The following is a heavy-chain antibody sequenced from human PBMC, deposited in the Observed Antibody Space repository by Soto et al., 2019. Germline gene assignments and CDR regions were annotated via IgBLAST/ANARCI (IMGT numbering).Heavy chain of an antibody. V-gene: IGHV3-53*01. CDR2: IYMNGST. CDR3: SGDPSGYNEGDWFFGMHV. CDR1: GFSVYSNY. D-gene: IGHD5-12*01. Sequence: PGGSLRLSCAASGFSVYSNYMSWVRQAPGKGLEWVSVIYMNGSTDYADSVQGRFTISRDIYKNTLFLQMNSLRADDKAVYFCSGDPSGYNEGDWFFGMHVWGQGTTVTXS. J-gene: IGHJ6*02.